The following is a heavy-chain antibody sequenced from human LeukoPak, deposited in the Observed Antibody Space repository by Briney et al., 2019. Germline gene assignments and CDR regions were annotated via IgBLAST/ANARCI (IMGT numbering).Heavy chain of an antibody. CDR1: GGTFSSYA. D-gene: IGHD2-2*01. J-gene: IGHJ6*04. Sequence: SVKVSCKASGGTFSSYAISWVRQAPGQGLEWMGGIIPIFGTANYAQKFQGRVTITADESTSTAYMELSSLRSEDTAVYYCARGQDIVVVPAANRVNYYYGMDVWGKGTTGTVSS. CDR2: IIPIFGTA. CDR3: ARGQDIVVVPAANRVNYYYGMDV. V-gene: IGHV1-69*13.